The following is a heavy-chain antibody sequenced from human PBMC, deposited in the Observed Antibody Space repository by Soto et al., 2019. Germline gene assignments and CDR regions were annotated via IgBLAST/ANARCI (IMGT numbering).Heavy chain of an antibody. CDR1: GGSMSSCY. CDR3: ARGQRFSDWFDP. CDR2: VYSSGGT. J-gene: IGHJ5*02. V-gene: IGHV4-4*07. Sequence: SETLSLTCTVSGGSMSSCYWTWIRQPAGKGLEWIGRVYSSGGTHYNPSLKSRVTISLDTSKNQFSLRLLSATDADTAVYYCARGQRFSDWFDPWGQGTLVTVSS. D-gene: IGHD3-3*01.